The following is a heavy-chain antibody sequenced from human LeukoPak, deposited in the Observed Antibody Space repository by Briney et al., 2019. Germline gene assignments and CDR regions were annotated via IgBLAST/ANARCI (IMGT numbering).Heavy chain of an antibody. CDR1: GYTFTGYY. D-gene: IGHD3-16*01. J-gene: IGHJ3*02. CDR3: AKDGGGQSAAFDI. Sequence: ASVKVSCKASGYTFTGYYMHWVRQALGQGLEWMGWINPNSGGTNYAQKFQGRVTMTRDTSTSTAYMELSGLSFDDTAVYYCAKDGGGQSAAFDIWGQGTMVTVFS. V-gene: IGHV1-2*02. CDR2: INPNSGGT.